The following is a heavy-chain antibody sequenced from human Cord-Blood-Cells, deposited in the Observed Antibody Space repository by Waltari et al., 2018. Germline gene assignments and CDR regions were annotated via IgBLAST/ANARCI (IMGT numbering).Heavy chain of an antibody. Sequence: QVQLVQSGAEVKKPGASVKVSCKASGYTFTSYGISWVRQAPGQGLEWMGWISAYNGNTNYAQKLQGRVTMTTDTTTSTAYMELRSLRSDDTAVYYCARDCSSTSCYLNTYYYYGMDVWAKGPRSPSP. V-gene: IGHV1-18*01. CDR2: ISAYNGNT. J-gene: IGHJ6*02. CDR3: ARDCSSTSCYLNTYYYYGMDV. D-gene: IGHD2-2*01. CDR1: GYTFTSYG.